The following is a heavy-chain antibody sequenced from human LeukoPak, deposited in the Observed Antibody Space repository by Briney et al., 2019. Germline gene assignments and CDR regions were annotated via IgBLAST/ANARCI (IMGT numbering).Heavy chain of an antibody. J-gene: IGHJ4*02. D-gene: IGHD1-14*01. CDR2: IYTNGSA. V-gene: IGHV4-4*07. CDR3: ARGFSETGYYFDY. Sequence: SETLSLTCTVSGGSFSDYYWSWIRQPAGEGLEWIGRIYTNGSANYNPSLKSRVTMSVDTSKNQFSLNLSSVTAADTAVYYCARGFSETGYYFDYWGQGTLVTVSS. CDR1: GGSFSDYY.